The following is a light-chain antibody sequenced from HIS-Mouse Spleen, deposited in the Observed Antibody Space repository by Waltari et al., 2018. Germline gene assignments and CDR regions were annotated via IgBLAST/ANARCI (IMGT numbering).Light chain of an antibody. V-gene: IGLV2-11*01. Sequence: QSALTQPRSVSGSPGQSVTISCTGTSSDVGGYNYVSWYQQPPGEAPQLMIYDVSKRPSGVPGRFSGSKSGNTASLTISGLQAEDEADYYCCSYAGSYTVVFGGGTKLTVL. CDR1: SSDVGGYNY. J-gene: IGLJ2*01. CDR3: CSYAGSYTVV. CDR2: DVS.